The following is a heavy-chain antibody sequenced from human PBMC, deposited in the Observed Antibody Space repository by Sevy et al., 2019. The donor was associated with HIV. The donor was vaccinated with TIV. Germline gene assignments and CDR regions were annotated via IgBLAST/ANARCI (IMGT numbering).Heavy chain of an antibody. CDR3: TRDRYSGSYPDWFDP. D-gene: IGHD1-26*01. CDR1: GFTFGDYA. J-gene: IGHJ5*02. V-gene: IGHV3-49*04. Sequence: GGSLRLSCTASGFTFGDYAMSWVRQAPGKGLEWVGFIRSKAYGGTTEYAGSVKGRFTISRDDSKSIAYLQMNSLKTEGTAVYYCTRDRYSGSYPDWFDPWGQGTLVTVSS. CDR2: IRSKAYGGTT.